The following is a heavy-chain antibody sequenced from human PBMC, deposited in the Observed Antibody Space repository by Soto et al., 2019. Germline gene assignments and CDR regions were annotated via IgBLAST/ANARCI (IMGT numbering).Heavy chain of an antibody. V-gene: IGHV4-61*01. CDR2: IYSSGST. CDR1: GDSVTSGSYY. J-gene: IGHJ4*02. D-gene: IGHD3-22*01. Sequence: SETLSLTCTVSGDSVTSGSYYWSWVRQPPGKGLEWIGYIYSSGSTNCNPSFKSRVTISVDTSKNQFSLNMASVTAADTAVYYCVSTYSGYLDYWGQGTLVTVSS. CDR3: VSTYSGYLDY.